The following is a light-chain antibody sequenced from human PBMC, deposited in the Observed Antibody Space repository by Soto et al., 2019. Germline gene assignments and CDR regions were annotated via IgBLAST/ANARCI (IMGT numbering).Light chain of an antibody. CDR1: SGSVSTNYY. Sequence: QTVVTQEPSFSVSPGRTVTLTCGLSSGSVSTNYYPTWYQQTPGQPPRTLIYSTNARSSGVPDRFSGSILGNKAALTITGAQADDEAEYYCALYVGSGISTFGGGTKLTVL. CDR3: ALYVGSGIST. J-gene: IGLJ2*01. V-gene: IGLV8-61*01. CDR2: STN.